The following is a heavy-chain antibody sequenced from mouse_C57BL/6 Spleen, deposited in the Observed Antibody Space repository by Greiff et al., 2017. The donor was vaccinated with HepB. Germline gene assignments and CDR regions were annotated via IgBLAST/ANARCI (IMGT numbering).Heavy chain of an antibody. D-gene: IGHD1-1*01. V-gene: IGHV5-9*01. Sequence: EVQLVESGGGLVKPGGSLKLSCAASGFTFSSYTMSWVRQTPEKRLEWVATISGGGGNTYYPDSVKGRFTISRDNAKNTLYLQMSSLRSEDTALYYCARHYYGSPYYFDYWGQGTTLTVSS. CDR1: GFTFSSYT. CDR3: ARHYYGSPYYFDY. J-gene: IGHJ2*01. CDR2: ISGGGGNT.